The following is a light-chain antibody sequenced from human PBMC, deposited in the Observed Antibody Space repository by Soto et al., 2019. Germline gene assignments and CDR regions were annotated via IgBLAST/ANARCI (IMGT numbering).Light chain of an antibody. Sequence: QSVLTQPPSASGTSGQSVTISCSGTSSNIGVNTVSWYQQRPGTAPKLLIQNNNQRPSGVPDRFSGSKSGTSASLVLSGLQSDDEAEYYCAAWDDSMNGVLFGGGTKVTVL. CDR3: AAWDDSMNGVL. V-gene: IGLV1-44*01. CDR2: NNN. J-gene: IGLJ2*01. CDR1: SSNIGVNT.